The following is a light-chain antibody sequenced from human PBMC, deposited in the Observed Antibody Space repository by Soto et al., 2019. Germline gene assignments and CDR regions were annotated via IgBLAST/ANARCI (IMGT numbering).Light chain of an antibody. CDR2: GAS. V-gene: IGKV3-15*01. Sequence: EVVMTQSPGTLSVSPGERASLSCRASQSVSGNLAWYQQTPGQAPRLLIHGASTRATGIPARFSGSGSGTEFTLTISSLQSEDFAFYYCQQYNDWPRTFGKGTKVEIK. CDR1: QSVSGN. J-gene: IGKJ1*01. CDR3: QQYNDWPRT.